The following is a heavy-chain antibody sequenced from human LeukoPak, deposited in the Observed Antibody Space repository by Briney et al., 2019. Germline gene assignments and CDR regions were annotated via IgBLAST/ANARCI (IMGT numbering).Heavy chain of an antibody. CDR1: GGSINSNAYY. Sequence: KTSETLSLTCTVSGGSINSNAYYWGWIRQPPGKGLEWIGSIYYSGSIYYNPALKSRVTISLDTSKNQFSLTLISVTAADTAVYFCARDFGSDYDFWSSRNTGPFDPWGQGTLVTVSS. J-gene: IGHJ5*02. CDR3: ARDFGSDYDFWSSRNTGPFDP. V-gene: IGHV4-39*07. D-gene: IGHD3-3*01. CDR2: IYYSGSI.